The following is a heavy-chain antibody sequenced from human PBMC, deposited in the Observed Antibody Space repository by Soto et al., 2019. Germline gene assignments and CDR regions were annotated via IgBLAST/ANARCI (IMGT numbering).Heavy chain of an antibody. Sequence: ASVKVSCKASGGTFSSYAISWVRQAPGQGLEWMGGIIPIFGTANYAQKFQGRVTITADESTSTAYMELSSLRSEDTAVYYCARDYYDSSGYYNYFDYWGQGTLVTVS. CDR2: IIPIFGTA. CDR3: ARDYYDSSGYYNYFDY. CDR1: GGTFSSYA. D-gene: IGHD3-22*01. J-gene: IGHJ4*02. V-gene: IGHV1-69*13.